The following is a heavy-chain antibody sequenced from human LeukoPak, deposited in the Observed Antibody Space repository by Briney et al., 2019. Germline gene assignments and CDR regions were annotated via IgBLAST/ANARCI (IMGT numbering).Heavy chain of an antibody. Sequence: GSLRLSCAASGFTFHNFWMSWVRQAPGKGLEWVANIREERGQEYYVDSVKGRFTISKNSAKNSLYLQMNTLRVEDTAMYYCASLDTAKQPLANHWGQGTLVTVSS. J-gene: IGHJ5*02. CDR3: ASLDTAKQPLANH. D-gene: IGHD5-18*01. CDR1: GFTFHNFW. CDR2: IREERGQE. V-gene: IGHV3-7*03.